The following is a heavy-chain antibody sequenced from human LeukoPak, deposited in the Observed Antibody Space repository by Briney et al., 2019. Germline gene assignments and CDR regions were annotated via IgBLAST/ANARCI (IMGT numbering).Heavy chain of an antibody. CDR3: AKDELRFLEWLLAPDYYYMDV. Sequence: PGGSLRLSCAASGFTFSSYAMSWVRQAPGKGLEWVSAISGSGGSTYYADPVKGRFTISRDNSKNTLYLQMDSLRAEDTAVYYCAKDELRFLEWLLAPDYYYMDVWGKGTTVTVSS. D-gene: IGHD3-3*01. J-gene: IGHJ6*03. CDR1: GFTFSSYA. V-gene: IGHV3-23*01. CDR2: ISGSGGST.